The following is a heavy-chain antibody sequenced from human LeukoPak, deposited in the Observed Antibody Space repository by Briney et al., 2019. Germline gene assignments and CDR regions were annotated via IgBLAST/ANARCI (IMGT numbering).Heavy chain of an antibody. V-gene: IGHV4-59*01. CDR1: GGSINNYY. D-gene: IGHD3-22*01. CDR3: ARDSSGYYFLPFDF. Sequence: SETLSLTCTVSGGSINNYYWSWIRQSPEKRLEWIGYIYSTGSANYNPSLRSRVTTSVQTSKNQFSLRLVSVTAADTAVYFCARDSSGYYFLPFDFWGQGILVTVSS. CDR2: IYSTGSA. J-gene: IGHJ4*02.